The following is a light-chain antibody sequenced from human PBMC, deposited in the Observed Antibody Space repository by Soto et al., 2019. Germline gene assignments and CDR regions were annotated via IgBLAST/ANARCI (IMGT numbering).Light chain of an antibody. CDR3: CSYAGSSTYV. Sequence: QSVLTQPPSASGSPGQSVTISCTGTSSDVGVYNYVSWYQQHPGKAPKLMIFEVTKRPSGVPDRFSGSKSGYTASLTISGLQAEDEADYYCCSYAGSSTYVFXTGTKVTVL. V-gene: IGLV2-8*01. J-gene: IGLJ1*01. CDR1: SSDVGVYNY. CDR2: EVT.